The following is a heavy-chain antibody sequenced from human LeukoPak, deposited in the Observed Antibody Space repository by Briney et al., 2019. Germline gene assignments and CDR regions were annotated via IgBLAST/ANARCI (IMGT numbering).Heavy chain of an antibody. J-gene: IGHJ4*02. CDR3: ARDVLHRIPYDSSAYYPGSSY. Sequence: ASVKLSCTASGYTFTSYGVTWGRQAPGQGLEWMGWIRAYNAYTYYAQKLQGRVTMTTYTATSTAYMELRSLRSDDTAVYYCARDVLHRIPYDSSAYYPGSSYWGQGTLVTVSS. V-gene: IGHV1-18*01. CDR1: GYTFTSYG. CDR2: IRAYNAYT. D-gene: IGHD3-22*01.